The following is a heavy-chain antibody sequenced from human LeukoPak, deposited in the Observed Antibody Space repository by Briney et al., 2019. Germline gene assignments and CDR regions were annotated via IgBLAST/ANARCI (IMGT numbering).Heavy chain of an antibody. CDR1: GFTFSSYA. Sequence: PGGSLRLSCAASGFTFSSYAMSWVRQAPGKGLEWVSAISGSCGSTYYADSVKGRFTISRDNSKNTLYLQMNSLRAEDTAVYYCAKDSQYDFWSGYYSYMDVWGKGTTVTVSS. CDR2: ISGSCGST. J-gene: IGHJ6*03. D-gene: IGHD3-3*01. CDR3: AKDSQYDFWSGYYSYMDV. V-gene: IGHV3-23*01.